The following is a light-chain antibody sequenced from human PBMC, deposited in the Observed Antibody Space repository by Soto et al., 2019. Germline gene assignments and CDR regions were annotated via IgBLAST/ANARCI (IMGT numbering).Light chain of an antibody. CDR1: SSNIGTGYD. Sequence: QSVLTQPPSVSGAPGQRVTISCTGSSSNIGTGYDVHWYQQLPGTAPKLLIYGNSNRPSGVPDRFSGSKSGTSASLATTWLQAEDEADYYCQSYDSSHVVFGGGTKLTVL. CDR3: QSYDSSHVV. V-gene: IGLV1-40*01. CDR2: GNS. J-gene: IGLJ2*01.